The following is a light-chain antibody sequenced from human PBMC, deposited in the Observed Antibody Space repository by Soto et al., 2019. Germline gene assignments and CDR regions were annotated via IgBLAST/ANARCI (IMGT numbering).Light chain of an antibody. CDR2: EVT. J-gene: IGLJ3*02. CDR3: SSYPTSGTYVL. V-gene: IGLV2-14*01. Sequence: QSALTQPASVSGSPGQSITISCTGTSRDIGAFNYVSWYQQHPDKAPKLLISEVTNRPSGVSHRFSGSKSGNTASRTISGLQTADEADYYCSSYPTSGTYVLFGGGTKLTVL. CDR1: SRDIGAFNY.